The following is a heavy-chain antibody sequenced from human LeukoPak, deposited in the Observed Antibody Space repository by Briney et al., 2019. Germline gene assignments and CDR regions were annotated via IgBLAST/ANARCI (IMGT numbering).Heavy chain of an antibody. Sequence: GGSLRLSCAASGFTYSSDAMRWVRQAPGKGLEWVSAISSSGSTIYYADSVKGRFTISRDNAKNSLYLQMNSLRAEDTAVYYCAELGITMIGGVWGKGTTVTISS. D-gene: IGHD3-10*02. CDR2: ISSSGSTI. CDR1: GFTYSSDA. J-gene: IGHJ6*04. CDR3: AELGITMIGGV. V-gene: IGHV3-48*03.